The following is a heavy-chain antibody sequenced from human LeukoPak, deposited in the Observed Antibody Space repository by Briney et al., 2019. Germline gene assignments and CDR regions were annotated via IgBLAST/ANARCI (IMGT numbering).Heavy chain of an antibody. Sequence: SETVSLTGTGSGVPRRRYVWSWIRHPPGKGLEWIGYIYYRGSANYNASLKNRVTMSGDTSENQFSLKLSSVTAADTAMYYCAREECIGAGTGNWFDPWGQGTMVTVSS. CDR2: IYYRGSA. CDR3: AREECIGAGTGNWFDP. J-gene: IGHJ5*01. CDR1: GVPRRRYV. V-gene: IGHV4-59*01. D-gene: IGHD6-19*01.